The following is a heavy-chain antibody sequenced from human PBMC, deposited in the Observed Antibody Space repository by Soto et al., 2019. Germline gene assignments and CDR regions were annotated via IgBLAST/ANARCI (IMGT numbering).Heavy chain of an antibody. CDR1: GYTFTSYG. D-gene: IGHD6-13*01. CDR2: ISAYNGNT. J-gene: IGHJ4*02. CDR3: ARIFGGRGIAAAGTTVNDD. Sequence: XSVKVSFKASGYTFTSYGIRLVRQAPGQGLEWMGWISAYNGNTNYAQKLQGRVTMTTDTSTSTAYMELRSLRSDDTAVYYCARIFGGRGIAAAGTTVNDDWGQGTLVTVSS. V-gene: IGHV1-18*01.